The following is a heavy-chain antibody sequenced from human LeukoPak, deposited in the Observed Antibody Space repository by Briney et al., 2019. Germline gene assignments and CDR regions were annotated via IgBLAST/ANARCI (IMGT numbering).Heavy chain of an antibody. Sequence: PSETLSLTCAVSGGSISSFYWSWIRQPPGKGLEWIGYVFYTGDTNSNPSLKSRVTMSLDTSKNQLSLRLTSVAAADTAVYYCARHPFATPFDHWGRGTLVTVSS. CDR1: GGSISSFY. J-gene: IGHJ4*02. D-gene: IGHD2-15*01. CDR3: ARHPFATPFDH. CDR2: VFYTGDT. V-gene: IGHV4-59*08.